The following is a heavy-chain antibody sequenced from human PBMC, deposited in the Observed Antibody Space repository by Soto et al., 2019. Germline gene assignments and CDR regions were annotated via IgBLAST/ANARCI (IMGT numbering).Heavy chain of an antibody. J-gene: IGHJ4*02. CDR1: GGSFSGYY. D-gene: IGHD4-17*01. Sequence: SETLSLTCAVYGGSFSGYYWSWIRQPPGKGLEWIGEINHRGSTNYNPSLKSRVTISVDTSKNQFSLKLSSVTAADTAVYFCARGLTTVTTVRYFDYWVQGTLVTVSS. CDR2: INHRGST. V-gene: IGHV4-34*01. CDR3: ARGLTTVTTVRYFDY.